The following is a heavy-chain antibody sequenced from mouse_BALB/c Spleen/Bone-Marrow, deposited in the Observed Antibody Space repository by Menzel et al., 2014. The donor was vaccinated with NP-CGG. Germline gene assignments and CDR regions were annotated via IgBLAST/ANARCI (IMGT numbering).Heavy chain of an antibody. CDR1: GYSFTGYT. CDR3: ARWDYYGYAMDY. CDR2: INPYNGGT. Sequence: EVQLQQSGPELVKPGASMKISCKASGYSFTGYTMNWVKQSHGKNLEWIGLINPYNGGTSYNQKFMGKTTLTVDKSSSAAYMELLSLTSEDSAVYYCARWDYYGYAMDYWGQGTSVTVSS. V-gene: IGHV1-26*01. J-gene: IGHJ4*01. D-gene: IGHD1-1*01.